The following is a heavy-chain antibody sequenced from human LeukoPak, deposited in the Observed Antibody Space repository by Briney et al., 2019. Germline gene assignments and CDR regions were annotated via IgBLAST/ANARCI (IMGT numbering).Heavy chain of an antibody. J-gene: IGHJ4*02. D-gene: IGHD7-27*01. CDR3: ARELPGGYFDY. Sequence: ASVKVSCKASGYTFTSYYLHWVRQAPGQGLQWMGIINPSGGSTKNVQEFQGRVTMTWDTSTSTVYVELSSLRFDDTAVYYCARELPGGYFDYWGQGTLVTVSS. CDR1: GYTFTSYY. CDR2: INPSGGST. V-gene: IGHV1-46*01.